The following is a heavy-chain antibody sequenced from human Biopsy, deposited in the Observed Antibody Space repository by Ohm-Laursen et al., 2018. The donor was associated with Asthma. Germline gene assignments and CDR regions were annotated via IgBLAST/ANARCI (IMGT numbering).Heavy chain of an antibody. CDR1: GFTFSSYG. J-gene: IGHJ4*02. CDR3: ARDMNRDGWYFDY. CDR2: ISYDGSNK. Sequence: SLRLSCAASGFTFSSYGMHWVRQAPGKGLEWVAVISYDGSNKYYADSVEGRFTISRDNSKNTLYLQMNSLRGDDTAVYYCARDMNRDGWYFDYWGQGTLVTVSS. D-gene: IGHD5-24*01. V-gene: IGHV3-30*03.